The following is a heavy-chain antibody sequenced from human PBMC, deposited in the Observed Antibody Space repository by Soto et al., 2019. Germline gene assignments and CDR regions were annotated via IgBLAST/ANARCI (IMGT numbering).Heavy chain of an antibody. J-gene: IGHJ4*02. CDR3: VRGDGDYHDGNGYLGRH. Sequence: LGGSLRLSCAASGFTFSSYWMHWVRQAPGKGLVWVSRINGVGSSTSYADSVQGRFTISRDNAKNTLYLQMNSLRVEDTAVYYCVRGDGDYHDGNGYLGRHWGQGTLVTVSS. D-gene: IGHD5-18*01. CDR2: INGVGSST. CDR1: GFTFSSYW. V-gene: IGHV3-74*01.